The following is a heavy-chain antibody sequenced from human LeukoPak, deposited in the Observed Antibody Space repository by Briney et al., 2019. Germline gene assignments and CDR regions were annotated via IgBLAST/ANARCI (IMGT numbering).Heavy chain of an antibody. J-gene: IGHJ5*02. CDR1: GFTFSNYS. CDR3: AREGVGATPPPNWFDL. Sequence: GGSLRLSCVASGFTFSNYSMNWVRQAPGKGLEWVSSISSSSTYIYYADSVKGRFTVSRDNSKNSLYLQLNSLRAEDTSLYYCAREGVGATPPPNWFDLWGQGTLVTVSS. D-gene: IGHD1-26*01. V-gene: IGHV3-21*01. CDR2: ISSSSTYI.